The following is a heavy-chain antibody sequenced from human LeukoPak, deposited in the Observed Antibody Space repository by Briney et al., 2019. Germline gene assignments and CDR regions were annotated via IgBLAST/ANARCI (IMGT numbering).Heavy chain of an antibody. D-gene: IGHD2-2*01. CDR2: IYYSGST. CDR3: ARVLVVVPAAMREYYYYMDV. J-gene: IGHJ6*03. CDR1: GGSISSYY. V-gene: IGHV4-59*01. Sequence: SETLSLTCTVSGGSISSYYWSWIRQPPGKGLEWIGYIYYSGSTNYNPSLKSRVLISVDPSRNQFSLKLSSVTAADTAVYYCARVLVVVPAAMREYYYYMDVWGKGTTVTVSS.